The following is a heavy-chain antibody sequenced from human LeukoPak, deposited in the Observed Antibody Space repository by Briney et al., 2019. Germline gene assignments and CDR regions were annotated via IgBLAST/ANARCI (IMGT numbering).Heavy chain of an antibody. CDR3: ARPQGLAAPGYIDY. J-gene: IGHJ4*02. CDR2: IYPGDSDT. Sequence: GDSLKISCKGSGFSFTNYWIGWVRQMPGKGLEWMGIIYPGDSDTRYSPSFQGQVTISADKSISTAYLQWNSLKASDTAMYYCARPQGLAAPGYIDYWGQGTLVTVSS. V-gene: IGHV5-51*01. D-gene: IGHD6-13*01. CDR1: GFSFTNYW.